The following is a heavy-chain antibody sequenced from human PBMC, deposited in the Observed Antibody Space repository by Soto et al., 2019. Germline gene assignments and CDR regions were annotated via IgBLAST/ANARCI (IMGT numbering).Heavy chain of an antibody. CDR2: INSDGSTT. V-gene: IGHV3-74*01. J-gene: IGHJ4*01. CDR1: GFTLSNHW. Sequence: EVQLVESGGGLVQPGGSLRLSCAASGFTLSNHWMHWVRQAPGKGLVWVSRINSDGSTTTYADSVKGRFTISRDNAKNTLYLQMNSLRAEDTAVYYCARGKDQHNTRTYSYYDSWGQEPWSPSPQ. D-gene: IGHD2-21*01. CDR3: ARGKDQHNTRTYSYYDS.